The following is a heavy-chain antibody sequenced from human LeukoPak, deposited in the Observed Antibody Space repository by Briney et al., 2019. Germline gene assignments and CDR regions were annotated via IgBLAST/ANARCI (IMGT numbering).Heavy chain of an antibody. Sequence: GGSLRLSCAASGFTFVDYTMHWVRQAPGKGLEWVSLISWDGGSTYYADSVKGRFTISRDNSKNSLYLQMNSLRTEDTALYYCAKDGPYGMDVWGQGTTVTVSS. CDR3: AKDGPYGMDV. CDR2: ISWDGGST. V-gene: IGHV3-43*01. J-gene: IGHJ6*02. CDR1: GFTFVDYT.